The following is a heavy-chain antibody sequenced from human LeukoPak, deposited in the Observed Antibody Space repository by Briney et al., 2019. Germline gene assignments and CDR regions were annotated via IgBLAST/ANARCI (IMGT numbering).Heavy chain of an antibody. CDR3: ARPKWLRSSSYAFDI. CDR2: INPNSGDT. D-gene: IGHD5-12*01. Sequence: ASVKVSCKASGYTFTGYYMHWVREAPGQGLEWMGWINPNSGDTNYAQKFQGRVTMTRDTSISTAYMELSRLRSDDTAVYYWARPKWLRSSSYAFDIWGQGTMVTVSS. CDR1: GYTFTGYY. J-gene: IGHJ3*02. V-gene: IGHV1-2*02.